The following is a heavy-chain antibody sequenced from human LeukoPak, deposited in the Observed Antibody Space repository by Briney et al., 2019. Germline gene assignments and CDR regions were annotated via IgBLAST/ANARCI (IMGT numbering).Heavy chain of an antibody. CDR2: INPFLGIV. CDR1: GGTFSSYA. V-gene: IGHV1-69*04. J-gene: IGHJ4*02. CDR3: ATYYDSSGYYYYFDY. Sequence: ASVKVSCKACGGTFSSYAISWVRQAPGQGLDWMGRINPFLGIVNYPRKFTGRVTIPVHKSRSTANMELTSLRSEDTAVYYCATYYDSSGYYYYFDYWSQASLVTVSS. D-gene: IGHD3-22*01.